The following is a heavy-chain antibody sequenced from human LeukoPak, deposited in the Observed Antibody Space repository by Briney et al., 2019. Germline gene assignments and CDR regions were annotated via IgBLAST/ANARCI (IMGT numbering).Heavy chain of an antibody. CDR3: ARDGQWLVIHY. CDR1: GYTFTSYA. J-gene: IGHJ4*02. CDR2: INTNTGNP. Sequence: ASVKVSCKASGYTFTSYAMYWVRQAPGQGLEWMGWINTNTGNPTYAQGFTGRFVFSLDTSVSTAYLQISSLKTEDTAVYYCARDGQWLVIHYWGQGTLVTVSS. V-gene: IGHV7-4-1*02. D-gene: IGHD6-19*01.